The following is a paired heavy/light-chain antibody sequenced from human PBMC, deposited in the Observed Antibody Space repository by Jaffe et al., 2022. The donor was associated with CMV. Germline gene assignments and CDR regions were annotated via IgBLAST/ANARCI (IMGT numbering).Light chain of an antibody. CDR3: SSYTSINSLVVV. CDR1: SSDIGAYNY. CDR2: DVS. V-gene: IGLV2-14*03. Sequence: QSALTQPASVSGSPGQSITISCTGTSSDIGAYNYVSWYQQHPGKAPKLMIYDVSNRPSGVSNRFSGSKSGNTASLTISGLQAEDEADYYCSSYTSINSLVVVFGGGTKLTVL. J-gene: IGLJ2*01.
Heavy chain of an antibody. D-gene: IGHD6-6*01. V-gene: IGHV2-5*01. CDR2: IYWNNDE. Sequence: QITLEESGPTLVKPTQTLTLTCTFSGFSLSSSGVGVGWIRQPPGKALEWLALIYWNNDEHYIPSLSSRLTITKDTSKNQVVLTMTNMDPVDTATYYCAHRRPAVRPGYFDFWGQGTLVTVSS. CDR1: GFSLSSSGVG. J-gene: IGHJ4*02. CDR3: AHRRPAVRPGYFDF.